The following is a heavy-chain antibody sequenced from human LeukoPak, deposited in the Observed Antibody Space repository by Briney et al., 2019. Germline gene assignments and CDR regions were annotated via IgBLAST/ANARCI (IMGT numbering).Heavy chain of an antibody. CDR1: GFTFSSYT. CDR2: ISGSGGST. CDR3: TKATSSDYRAFHY. J-gene: IGHJ4*02. D-gene: IGHD3-22*01. V-gene: IGHV3-23*01. Sequence: GGSLRLSCAASGFTFSSYTMNWVRRAPGKGLEWVSSISGSGGSTYYADSVKGRFTISRDNSKNTMYLQMNSLTAEDTAVYYCTKATSSDYRAFHYWGQGTLVTVSS.